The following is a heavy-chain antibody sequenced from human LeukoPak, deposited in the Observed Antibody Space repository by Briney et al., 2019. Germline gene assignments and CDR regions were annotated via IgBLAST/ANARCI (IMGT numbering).Heavy chain of an antibody. CDR3: ARDNGEGDDY. CDR1: GGSISSSSYY. J-gene: IGHJ4*02. Sequence: SETLSLTCTVSGGSISSSSYYWGWIRQPPGKGLEWIGYIYYSGSTNYNPSLKSRVTISVDTSKNQFSLKLSSVTAADTAVYYCARDNGEGDDYWGQGTLVTVSS. CDR2: IYYSGST. V-gene: IGHV4-61*01. D-gene: IGHD3-10*01.